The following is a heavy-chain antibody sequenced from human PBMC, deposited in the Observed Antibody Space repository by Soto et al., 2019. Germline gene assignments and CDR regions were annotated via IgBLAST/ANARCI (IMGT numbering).Heavy chain of an antibody. Sequence: QLGESGGVLVQPGGSLRLSCAASGFTFSDFHMEWVRQAPGKGLEWIGRARNDPRARTTQHAASVRGRFITSRDDSENSLYLQMNSIKAEDTAIYYCVAGLRFWGQGALVTVSS. CDR3: VAGLRF. J-gene: IGHJ4*02. CDR1: GFTFSDFH. CDR2: ARNDPRARTT. V-gene: IGHV3-72*01.